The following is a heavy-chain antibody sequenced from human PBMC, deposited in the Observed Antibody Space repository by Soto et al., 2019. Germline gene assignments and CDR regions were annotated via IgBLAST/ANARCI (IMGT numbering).Heavy chain of an antibody. V-gene: IGHV1-18*01. Sequence: QVQLVQSGVEVKKPGASVKVSCKASGYTFISYGIGWVRQAPGQGLEWMGWITVNSGNTNYPQKVQGRVTMTTDTSTSTAYMELRSLTSDDTAVYYCGRGLGGGWYYFDYWGQGTLVTVSS. CDR1: GYTFISYG. D-gene: IGHD6-19*01. J-gene: IGHJ4*02. CDR2: ITVNSGNT. CDR3: GRGLGGGWYYFDY.